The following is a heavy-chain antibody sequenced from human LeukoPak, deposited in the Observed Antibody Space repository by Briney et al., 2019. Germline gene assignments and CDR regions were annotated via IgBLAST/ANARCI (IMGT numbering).Heavy chain of an antibody. CDR2: IRYDGSNK. V-gene: IGHV3-30*02. CDR3: AKGGRSTRNSFDY. CDR1: GFTFSSYG. J-gene: IGHJ4*02. D-gene: IGHD2-2*01. Sequence: QSGGSLRLSCAASGFTFSSYGMHWVRQAPGKGLEWVAFIRYDGSNKYYADSVKGRFTISRDNSKNTLYLQMNSLRVEDTAVYYCAKGGRSTRNSFDYWGQGTLVTVSS.